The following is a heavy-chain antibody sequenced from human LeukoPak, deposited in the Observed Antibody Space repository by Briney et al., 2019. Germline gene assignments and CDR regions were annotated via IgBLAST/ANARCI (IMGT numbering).Heavy chain of an antibody. CDR1: GGSISSTHYY. Sequence: NPSETLSLSCSVSGGSISSTHYYWSWIRQPPGKGLEWVGYIYYSGSTYYNPSLKSRVAISVDTSKNQFSLKLSSVTAADTAVYYCARVGGDSSGSYPWDFDNWGQGTLVTVSS. CDR3: ARVGGDSSGSYPWDFDN. CDR2: IYYSGST. J-gene: IGHJ4*02. D-gene: IGHD3-22*01. V-gene: IGHV4-30-4*01.